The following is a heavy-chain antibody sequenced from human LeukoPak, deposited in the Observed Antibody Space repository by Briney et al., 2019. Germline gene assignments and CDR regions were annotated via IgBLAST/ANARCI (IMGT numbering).Heavy chain of an antibody. D-gene: IGHD6-13*01. CDR3: ARQGPRAAAAYYFDS. CDR1: GGSISSYY. V-gene: IGHV4-59*01. CDR2: IYYSGST. Sequence: SETLSLTCTVPGGSISSYYWSWIRQPPGKGLEWIGYIYYSGSTNYNPSLKSRVTISVDTSKYQFFLKLTPVTAADTAVYYCARQGPRAAAAYYFDSWGQGTLVTVSS. J-gene: IGHJ4*02.